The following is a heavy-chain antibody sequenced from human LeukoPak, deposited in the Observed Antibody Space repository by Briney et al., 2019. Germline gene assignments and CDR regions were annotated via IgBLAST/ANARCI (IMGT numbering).Heavy chain of an antibody. J-gene: IGHJ6*02. CDR2: IYYSGST. D-gene: IGHD7-27*01. V-gene: IGHV4-31*03. CDR3: ARWGRRYGMDV. CDR1: GGSISSGGYY. Sequence: PSETLSLTCTVSGGSISSGGYYWSWIRQHPGKGLEWIGYIYYSGSTYYNPSLKSRVTISVDTSKNQFSLKLSSVTAADTAVYYCARWGRRYGMDVWGQGTTVTVSS.